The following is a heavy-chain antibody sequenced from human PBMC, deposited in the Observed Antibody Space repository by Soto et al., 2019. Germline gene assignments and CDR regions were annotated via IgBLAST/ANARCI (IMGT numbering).Heavy chain of an antibody. D-gene: IGHD3-22*01. CDR1: GYTFTSYG. J-gene: IGHJ4*02. CDR3: ARDSYTYYYDSSGYLPPYY. Sequence: ASVKVSCKASGYTFTSYGISWVRQAPGQGLEWMGWISAYNGNTNYAQKLQGRVTMTTDTSTSTAYMELRSLRSDDTAVYYCARDSYTYYYDSSGYLPPYYWGQGTLVTVSS. V-gene: IGHV1-18*01. CDR2: ISAYNGNT.